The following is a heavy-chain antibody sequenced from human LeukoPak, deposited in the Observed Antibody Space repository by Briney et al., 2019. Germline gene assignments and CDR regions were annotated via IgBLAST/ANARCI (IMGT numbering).Heavy chain of an antibody. J-gene: IGHJ4*02. CDR2: IIPIFGTA. D-gene: IGHD2-21*02. V-gene: IGHV1-69*01. Sequence: GSSVQVSCKASGGTFSSYAISWVRQAPGQGLEWMGGIIPIFGTANYAQKFQGRVTITADESTSTAYMELSSLRSEDTAVYYCARVLAYCGGDCYIDYWGQGTLVTVSS. CDR1: GGTFSSYA. CDR3: ARVLAYCGGDCYIDY.